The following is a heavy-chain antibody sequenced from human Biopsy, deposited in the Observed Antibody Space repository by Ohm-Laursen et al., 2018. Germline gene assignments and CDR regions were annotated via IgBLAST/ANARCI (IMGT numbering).Heavy chain of an antibody. Sequence: PSDTLSLTWAVSGGSFTGHYWSWIRQPPGKGLEWIGHISYTGYTSYNASLKSRVTISVDTSRNHFSLRLSSLTAADTAVYYCARGSNDFGGLYFPRWGQGTLLTVSS. CDR2: ISYTGYT. CDR1: GGSFTGHY. D-gene: IGHD4-23*01. J-gene: IGHJ4*02. CDR3: ARGSNDFGGLYFPR. V-gene: IGHV4-59*11.